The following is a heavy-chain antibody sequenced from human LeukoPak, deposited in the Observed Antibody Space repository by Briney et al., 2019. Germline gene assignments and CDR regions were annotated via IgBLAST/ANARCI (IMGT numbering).Heavy chain of an antibody. CDR3: ARESPTMVVTPDY. CDR1: GYTFAGYY. D-gene: IGHD4-23*01. V-gene: IGHV1-2*06. Sequence: ASVKVSCKASGYTFAGYYVHWVRQAPGQGLEWMGRINPNSGGTNYAQKFQGSVTMTRDTSISTAYMELSRLRSDDTAVYYCARESPTMVVTPDYWGQGTLVTVSS. CDR2: INPNSGGT. J-gene: IGHJ4*02.